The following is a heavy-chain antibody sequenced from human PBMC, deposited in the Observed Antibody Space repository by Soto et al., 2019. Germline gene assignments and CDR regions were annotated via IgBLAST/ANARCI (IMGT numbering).Heavy chain of an antibody. CDR2: ISYDGSNK. V-gene: IGHV3-30*18. CDR1: GFTFSSYG. D-gene: IGHD4-17*01. Sequence: QVQLVESGGGVVQPGRSLRLSCAASGFTFSSYGMHWVRQAPGRGLEWVAVISYDGSNKYYADSVKGRFTISRDNSKNRLYLQIDSLRAEDTAVYYCAKDLVYGGNKELAYWGQGTLVTVSS. CDR3: AKDLVYGGNKELAY. J-gene: IGHJ4*02.